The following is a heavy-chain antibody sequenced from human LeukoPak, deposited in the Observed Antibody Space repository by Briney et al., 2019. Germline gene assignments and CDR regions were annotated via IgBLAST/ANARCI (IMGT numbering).Heavy chain of an antibody. J-gene: IGHJ4*02. D-gene: IGHD3-22*01. Sequence: PGGSLILSCATSGFRFSLYWMSWVRQAPGKGLEWVANIKEDESEKYYVDSVKGRFTFSRDDTKKSVYLQMNSLRAEDTAVYYCARSYYHDSSGYYFYWGQGTLVTVSS. CDR2: IKEDESEK. CDR1: GFRFSLYW. V-gene: IGHV3-7*01. CDR3: ARSYYHDSSGYYFY.